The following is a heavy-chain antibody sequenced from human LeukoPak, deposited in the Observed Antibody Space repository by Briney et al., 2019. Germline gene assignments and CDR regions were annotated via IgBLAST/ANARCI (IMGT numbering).Heavy chain of an antibody. CDR2: IYPGDSDT. D-gene: IGHD4-17*01. CDR3: ATQDYGDYEGLNY. Sequence: GESLKISCYGSGYSFTNYWIGWVRQMPGNGLEWMGIIYPGDSDTRYSPSFRGQVTISADKSISTAYLQWSGLKASDTAMYYCATQDYGDYEGLNYWGQGTLVTVSS. V-gene: IGHV5-51*01. CDR1: GYSFTNYW. J-gene: IGHJ4*02.